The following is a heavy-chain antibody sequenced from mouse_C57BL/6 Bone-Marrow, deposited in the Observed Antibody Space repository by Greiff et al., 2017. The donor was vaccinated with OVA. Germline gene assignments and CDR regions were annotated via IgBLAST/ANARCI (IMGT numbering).Heavy chain of an antibody. CDR1: GFTFSSYG. CDR2: ISSGGSYT. V-gene: IGHV5-6*01. Sequence: EVMLVESGGDLVKPGGSLKLSCAASGFTFSSYGMSWVRQTPDKRLEWVATISSGGSYTYYPDSVKGRFTISRDNAKNTLYLQMSSLKSEDTAMYYCASLIYYYGSSFYFDYWGQGTTLTVSS. J-gene: IGHJ2*01. D-gene: IGHD1-1*01. CDR3: ASLIYYYGSSFYFDY.